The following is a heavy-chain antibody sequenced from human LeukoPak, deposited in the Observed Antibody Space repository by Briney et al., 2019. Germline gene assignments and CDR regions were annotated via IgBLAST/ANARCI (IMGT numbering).Heavy chain of an antibody. CDR2: IYTSGST. V-gene: IGHV4-4*07. CDR3: ASVFVDYYYRNV. D-gene: IGHD2-21*01. J-gene: IGHJ6*03. Sequence: SETLSLTCTVSGGSISSYYWSWIRQPAGRGLEWIGRIYTSGSTNYNPSLKSRVTMSVDTSKNQFSLKLSSVTAADTADYYWASVFVDYYYRNVWGKGTTVSVSS. CDR1: GGSISSYY.